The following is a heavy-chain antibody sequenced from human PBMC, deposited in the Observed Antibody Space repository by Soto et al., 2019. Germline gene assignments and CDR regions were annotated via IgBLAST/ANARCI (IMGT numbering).Heavy chain of an antibody. D-gene: IGHD4-17*01. CDR3: ALSHYYGGNSNAFDI. Sequence: ASVKVSCKASGYTFTGYYMHWVRQAPGQGLEWMGWINPNSGGTNYAQKFQGWVTMTRDTSISTAYMELSRLRSDDTAVYYCALSHYYGGNSNAFDIWGQGTMVTVSS. J-gene: IGHJ3*02. V-gene: IGHV1-2*04. CDR2: INPNSGGT. CDR1: GYTFTGYY.